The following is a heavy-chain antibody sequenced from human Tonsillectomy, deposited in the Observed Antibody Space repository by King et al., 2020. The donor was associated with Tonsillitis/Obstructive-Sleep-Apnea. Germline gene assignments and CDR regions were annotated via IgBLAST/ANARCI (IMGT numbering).Heavy chain of an antibody. J-gene: IGHJ4*02. D-gene: IGHD3-10*01. Sequence: VQLVESGGGLVQPGGSLRLSCAASGFTVRSNFMSWVRQAPGRGLEWVAIIYSGGSTYYADSVKGRFTISSVNSKNTLYLQVNSLRAEDTAVYYCASQTWGRGGQGTLVTVSS. CDR3: ASQTWGR. V-gene: IGHV3-66*04. CDR1: GFTVRSNF. CDR2: IYSGGST.